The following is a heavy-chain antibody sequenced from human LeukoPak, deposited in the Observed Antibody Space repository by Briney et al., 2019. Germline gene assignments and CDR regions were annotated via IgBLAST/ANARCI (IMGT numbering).Heavy chain of an antibody. CDR1: GGSISSYY. Sequence: PSETLSLTCAVSGGSISSYYWSWIRQPPGKRLEWIGYIYYSGTTNYNPSLKSRVTISVDTSKNELSLRLHSVTAADTAVYYCARGGAEAFSSSFGGAFDIWGQGTVVTVSS. CDR3: ARGGAEAFSSSFGGAFDI. J-gene: IGHJ3*02. CDR2: IYYSGTT. V-gene: IGHV4-59*01. D-gene: IGHD6-6*01.